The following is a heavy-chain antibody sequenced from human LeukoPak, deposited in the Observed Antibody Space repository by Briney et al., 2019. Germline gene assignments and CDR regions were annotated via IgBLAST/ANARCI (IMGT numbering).Heavy chain of an antibody. J-gene: IGHJ5*02. D-gene: IGHD2-15*01. CDR2: IYYSGST. CDR3: ARDRGGRGWFDP. Sequence: SETLSLTCTVSGGSISSSSYYWGWIRQPPGMGLEWIGSIYYSGSTYYNPSLKSRVTISVDTSKNQFSLKLSSVTAADTAVYYCARDRGGRGWFDPWGQGTLVTVSS. CDR1: GGSISSSSYY. V-gene: IGHV4-39*07.